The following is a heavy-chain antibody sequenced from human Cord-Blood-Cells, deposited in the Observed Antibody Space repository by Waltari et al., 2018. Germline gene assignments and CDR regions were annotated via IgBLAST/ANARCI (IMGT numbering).Heavy chain of an antibody. D-gene: IGHD3-10*01. V-gene: IGHV4-59*01. CDR3: ARGGGYYGSGSYSAFDY. Sequence: QVHLQESGPGLVKPSETLSLTCTVSGGSISSYYWSWIRQPPGEGLEWIGYIYYSGSTNYNPSLKSRVTISVDTSKNQFSLKLRSVTAADTAVYYCARGGGYYGSGSYSAFDYWGQGTLVTVSS. J-gene: IGHJ4*02. CDR2: IYYSGST. CDR1: GGSISSYY.